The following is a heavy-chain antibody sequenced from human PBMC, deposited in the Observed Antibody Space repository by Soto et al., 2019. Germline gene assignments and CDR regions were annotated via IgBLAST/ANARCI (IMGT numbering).Heavy chain of an antibody. CDR1: GFSLSTSGVA. V-gene: IGHV2-5*01. CDR2: IYWNDHK. CDR3: AHSNNFYYYYTMDV. D-gene: IGHD1-1*01. Sequence: SGPTLVNPTQTLTLTCSFSGFSLSTSGVAVGWIRQPPGKALEWLALIYWNDHKKYSPSLRSRLTITKDTSKNQVVLTMADMDPVDTATYYCAHSNNFYYYYTMDVWGQGTTVTVSS. J-gene: IGHJ6*02.